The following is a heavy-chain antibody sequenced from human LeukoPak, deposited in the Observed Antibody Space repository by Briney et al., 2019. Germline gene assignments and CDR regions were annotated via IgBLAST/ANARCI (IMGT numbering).Heavy chain of an antibody. V-gene: IGHV1-8*01. D-gene: IGHD6-19*01. J-gene: IGHJ5*02. CDR3: ARGRAVAGYNWFDP. CDR2: MNPNSGNT. CDR1: GYTFTSYD. Sequence: ASVKVSCQASGYTFTSYDINWVRQATGQGLEWMGWMNPNSGNTGYAQKFQGRVTMTRNTSISTAYMELSSLRSEDTAVYYCARGRAVAGYNWFDPWGQGTLVTVSS.